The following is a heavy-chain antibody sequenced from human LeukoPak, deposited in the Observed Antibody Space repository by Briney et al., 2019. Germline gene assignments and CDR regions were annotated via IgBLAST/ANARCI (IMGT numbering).Heavy chain of an antibody. CDR3: ARSLTY. J-gene: IGHJ4*02. D-gene: IGHD2-8*01. CDR2: IYYSGST. Sequence: SETLSLTCTVSGGSVSSGSYYWSWIRQPPGKGLEWIGYIYYSGSTKYNPSLKSRVTISVDTSKNQFSLKLSSVTAADTAVYYCARSLTYWGQGTLVTVSS. CDR1: GGSVSSGSYY. V-gene: IGHV4-61*01.